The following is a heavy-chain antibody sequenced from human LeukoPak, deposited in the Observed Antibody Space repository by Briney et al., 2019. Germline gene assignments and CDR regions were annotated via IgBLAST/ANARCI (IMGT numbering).Heavy chain of an antibody. J-gene: IGHJ4*02. CDR1: GGSISSFY. Sequence: SETLSLTCTVSGGSISSFYWSWIPQPPRKGPEWIGYIYYSGSTNYNPSLKSRVTISVDTSKNQFSLKLSSVTAADTAVYYCARGTESGSYLWYYFDYWGQGALVTVSS. D-gene: IGHD1-26*01. CDR3: ARGTESGSYLWYYFDY. V-gene: IGHV4-59*01. CDR2: IYYSGST.